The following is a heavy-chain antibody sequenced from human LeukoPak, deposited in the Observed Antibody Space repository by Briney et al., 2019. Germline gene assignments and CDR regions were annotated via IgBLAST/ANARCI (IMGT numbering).Heavy chain of an antibody. CDR2: IHHDGSNK. J-gene: IGHJ4*02. V-gene: IGHV3-30*02. CDR1: GFTFSSYG. CDR3: AKSRGSGSSMARGVNFDY. Sequence: GGSLRLSCAASGFTFSSYGMHWVRQAPGKGLDWVAFIHHDGSNKYYADSVRGRFTISRDNSKNRLFLQMYGLRVEDTAVYYCAKSRGSGSSMARGVNFDYWGQGTLVTVSS. D-gene: IGHD3-10*01.